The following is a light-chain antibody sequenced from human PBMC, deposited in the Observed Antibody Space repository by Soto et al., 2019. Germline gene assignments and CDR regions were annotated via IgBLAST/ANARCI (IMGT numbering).Light chain of an antibody. V-gene: IGLV2-14*01. CDR2: QVS. CDR1: SSDVGGYNY. Sequence: QSALTQPASVSGSPGQSITISCTGTSSDVGGYNYVSWYQQHPGKVPKLMIYQVSYRPSGVSNRFSGSKSGNTASLTISGVQAEDDADYYCSSYTSSSTFYVFGTGTKLTVL. J-gene: IGLJ1*01. CDR3: SSYTSSSTFYV.